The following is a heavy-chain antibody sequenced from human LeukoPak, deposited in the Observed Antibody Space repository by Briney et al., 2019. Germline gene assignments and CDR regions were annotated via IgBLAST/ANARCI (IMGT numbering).Heavy chain of an antibody. V-gene: IGHV4-39*07. Sequence: SETLSLTCTVSGGSISNSDYYWGWIRQPPGKGLEWIGSIYYSGSTYYNPSLKSRVTISVDTSKNQFSLKLSSVTAADTAVYYCARDIRYCSGGSCYVLWGQGTLVTVSS. CDR3: ARDIRYCSGGSCYVL. CDR1: GGSISNSDYY. J-gene: IGHJ4*02. D-gene: IGHD2-15*01. CDR2: IYYSGST.